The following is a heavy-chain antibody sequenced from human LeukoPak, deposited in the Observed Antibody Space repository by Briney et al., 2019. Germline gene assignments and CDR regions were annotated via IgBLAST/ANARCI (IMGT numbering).Heavy chain of an antibody. CDR2: INPNSGGT. CDR3: ARDYYDSSGNPLYYFDY. D-gene: IGHD3-22*01. J-gene: IGHJ4*02. V-gene: IGHV1-2*02. Sequence: ASVKVSCKASGGTFSSYAISWVRQAPGQGLEWMGWINPNSGGTNYAQKFQGRVTMTRDTSISTAYMELSRLRSDDTAVYYCARDYYDSSGNPLYYFDYWGQGTLVTVSS. CDR1: GGTFSSYA.